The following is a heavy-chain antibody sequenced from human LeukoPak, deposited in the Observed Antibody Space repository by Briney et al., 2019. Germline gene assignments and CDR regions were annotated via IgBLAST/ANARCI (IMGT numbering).Heavy chain of an antibody. J-gene: IGHJ4*02. V-gene: IGHV1-18*04. Sequence: ASVKVSCKASGYTFTDTGISWVRQAPGQGLEWMGWIGAYSGNTNYAQMFQGRVTMTTDTSTSTAYMELRSLRSDDTAVYYCARGIIIGTTAYKYWGQGTLVTVSS. CDR1: GYTFTDTG. CDR3: ARGIIIGTTAYKY. D-gene: IGHD1-20*01. CDR2: IGAYSGNT.